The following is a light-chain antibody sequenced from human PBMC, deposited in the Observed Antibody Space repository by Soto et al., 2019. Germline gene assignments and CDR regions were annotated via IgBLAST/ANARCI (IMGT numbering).Light chain of an antibody. CDR2: EVT. CDR1: SSDVGGYDY. CDR3: SSYTGGNPSYV. Sequence: QSVLTQPPSASGSPGQSVTISCTGTSSDVGGYDYVSWYQQHPGKAPELMIYEVTIRPSGVSDRFSGSKSGNTASLAVSGLQAEDEADYYCSSYTGGNPSYVFGTGTKVTV. V-gene: IGLV2-8*01. J-gene: IGLJ1*01.